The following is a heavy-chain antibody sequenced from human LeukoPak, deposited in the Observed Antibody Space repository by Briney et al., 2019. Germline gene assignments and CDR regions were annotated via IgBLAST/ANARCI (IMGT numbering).Heavy chain of an antibody. CDR2: ISGSGGST. CDR1: GFTFSSYG. D-gene: IGHD3-3*01. CDR3: ARDRSDFSLLYHYFYMDV. J-gene: IGHJ6*03. Sequence: GGSLRLSCAASGFTFSSYGMSWVRQAPGKGLEWVSAISGSGGSTYYADSVKGRFTISRDSVRHSLYLQMNSLRDEDTAIYYCARDRSDFSLLYHYFYMDVWGKGTTVTVSS. V-gene: IGHV3-23*01.